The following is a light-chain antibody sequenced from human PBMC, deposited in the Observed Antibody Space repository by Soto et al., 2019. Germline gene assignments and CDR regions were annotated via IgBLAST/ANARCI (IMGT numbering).Light chain of an antibody. Sequence: EIVLTQSPGTLSLSPGERATLSCRASQSVSSSYLAWYQQKPGQATRLLIYGASSRATGIPDRFSGSGSGTDFTLTISRLEPEDFAVYYGQQFGSPHLTFGGGTKVEIK. J-gene: IGKJ4*01. V-gene: IGKV3-20*01. CDR2: GAS. CDR1: QSVSSSY. CDR3: QQFGSPHLT.